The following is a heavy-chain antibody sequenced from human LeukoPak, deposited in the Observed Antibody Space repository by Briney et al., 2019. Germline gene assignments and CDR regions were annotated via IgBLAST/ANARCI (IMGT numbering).Heavy chain of an antibody. V-gene: IGHV1-69*05. J-gene: IGHJ4*02. CDR2: IIPIFGTA. CDR3: ARGPTVEMATMY. Sequence: ASVKVSCKASGGTFSSYAISWVRQAPGQGLEWMGGIIPIFGTANYAQKVQGRVTITTDESTSTAYMELSSLSSEATAVYYCARGPTVEMATMYWGQGTLVTVSS. CDR1: GGTFSSYA. D-gene: IGHD5-24*01.